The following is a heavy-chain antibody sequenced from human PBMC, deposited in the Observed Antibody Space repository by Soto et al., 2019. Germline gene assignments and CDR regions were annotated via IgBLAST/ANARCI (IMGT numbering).Heavy chain of an antibody. CDR1: GFSLNTPAVG. J-gene: IGHJ4*02. CDR3: AHGSGWLSDF. CDR2: IYWDDDN. Sequence: QITLKESGPTLLRPTQTLTLTCTFSGFSLNTPAVGVNWIRQPPGKALEWLALIYWDDDNQYSPSLRSRLTITKDTSKNQVVLTMTNMDPVDTGKYYCAHGSGWLSDFWGQGALVTVSS. D-gene: IGHD6-19*01. V-gene: IGHV2-5*02.